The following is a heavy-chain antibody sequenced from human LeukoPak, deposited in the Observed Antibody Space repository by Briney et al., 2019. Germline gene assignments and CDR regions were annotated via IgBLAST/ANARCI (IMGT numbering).Heavy chain of an antibody. Sequence: GGSLRLSCAASGFTFSTYAMSWVRQAPGKGLEWASGISGTGGSTYYADSVKGRLTISRDNSKNTLYLQMNSLRAEDTAVYYCARGVGATNIDFDYWGQGTLVTVSS. CDR3: ARGVGATNIDFDY. D-gene: IGHD1-26*01. CDR1: GFTFSTYA. J-gene: IGHJ4*02. CDR2: ISGTGGST. V-gene: IGHV3-23*01.